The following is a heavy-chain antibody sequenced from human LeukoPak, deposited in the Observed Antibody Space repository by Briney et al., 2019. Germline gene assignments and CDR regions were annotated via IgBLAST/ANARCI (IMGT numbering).Heavy chain of an antibody. J-gene: IGHJ5*02. CDR3: ARAGEVLLWFGPYNWFDP. CDR1: GFTFSSYS. V-gene: IGHV3-21*01. D-gene: IGHD3-10*01. CDR2: ISSSSSYI. Sequence: GGSLRLSCAASGFTFSSYSMKWVSQAPGKGLEWVSSISSSSSYIYYADLVKGRFTISRDNAKQSLYLQMNSLRAEDTAVYYCARAGEVLLWFGPYNWFDPWGQGTLVTVSS.